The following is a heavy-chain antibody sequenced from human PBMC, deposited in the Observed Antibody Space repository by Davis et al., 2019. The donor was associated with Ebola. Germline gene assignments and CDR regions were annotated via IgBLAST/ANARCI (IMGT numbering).Heavy chain of an antibody. Sequence: PSETLSLTCAVYGGSFSGYSWSWIRQPPGKGLEWIGEINHSGSTNYNPSLKSRVTISVDTSKNQFSLKLSSVTAADTAVYYCAREDYYARIDYWGQGTLVTVSS. J-gene: IGHJ4*02. CDR2: INHSGST. CDR3: AREDYYARIDY. D-gene: IGHD1-26*01. CDR1: GGSFSGYS. V-gene: IGHV4-34*01.